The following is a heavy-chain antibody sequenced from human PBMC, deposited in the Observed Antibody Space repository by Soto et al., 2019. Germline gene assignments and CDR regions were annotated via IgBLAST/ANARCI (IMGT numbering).Heavy chain of an antibody. D-gene: IGHD7-27*01. J-gene: IGHJ3*02. CDR1: GFTFSSYW. CDR2: IKQDGSEK. Sequence: SLRLSCAASGFTFSSYWMSWVRQAPGKGLEWVANIKQDGSEKYYVDSVKGRFTISRDNAKNSLYLQMNSLRAEDTAVYYCAKDRPPPFSAWGAFDIWGQGTMVTVSS. CDR3: AKDRPPPFSAWGAFDI. V-gene: IGHV3-7*01.